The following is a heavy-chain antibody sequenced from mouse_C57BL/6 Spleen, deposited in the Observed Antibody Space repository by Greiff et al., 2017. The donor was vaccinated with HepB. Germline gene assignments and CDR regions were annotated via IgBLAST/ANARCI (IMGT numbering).Heavy chain of an antibody. CDR2: IYPGDGDT. CDR1: GYAFSSSW. D-gene: IGHD1-1*01. V-gene: IGHV1-82*01. CDR3: ARGTTVVATGCDY. Sequence: VQLVESGPELVKPGASVKISCKASGYAFSSSWMNWVKQRPGKGLEWIGRIYPGDGDTNYNGKFKGKATLTADKSSSTAYMQLSSLTSEDSAVYFCARGTTVVATGCDYWGQGTTLTVSS. J-gene: IGHJ2*01.